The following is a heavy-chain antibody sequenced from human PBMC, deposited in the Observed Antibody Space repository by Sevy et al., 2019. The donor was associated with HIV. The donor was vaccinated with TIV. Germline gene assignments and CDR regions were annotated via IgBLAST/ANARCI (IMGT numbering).Heavy chain of an antibody. CDR1: GFSFSNHA. Sequence: GGSLRLSCAASGFSFSNHAMHWVRQGPGKGPEWVAFIRNDGSHEYYADSVKGRFTISRDNSKNTLYLQMNSLRPEDTAVYYCARDRKVLLVVYAIPFDAFDIWGQGTKVTVSS. CDR3: ARDRKVLLVVYAIPFDAFDI. CDR2: IRNDGSHE. J-gene: IGHJ3*02. D-gene: IGHD2-8*01. V-gene: IGHV3-30*02.